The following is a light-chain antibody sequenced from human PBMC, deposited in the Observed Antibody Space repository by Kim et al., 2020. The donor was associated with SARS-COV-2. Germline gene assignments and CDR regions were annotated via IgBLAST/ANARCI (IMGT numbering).Light chain of an antibody. CDR3: QVWDSSSDRV. J-gene: IGLJ2*01. Sequence: VAPGKTARITCGGNNIGSKSVHWYQQTPGQAPVLVIYYDSDRPSGIPERFSGSNSGNTATLTISRVEAGDEADYYCQVWDSSSDRVFGGGTQLTVL. CDR1: NIGSKS. V-gene: IGLV3-21*04. CDR2: YDS.